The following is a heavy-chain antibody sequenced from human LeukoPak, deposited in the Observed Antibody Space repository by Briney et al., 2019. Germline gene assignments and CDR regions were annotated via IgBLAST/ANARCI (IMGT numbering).Heavy chain of an antibody. CDR1: GYSLSESY. CDR3: AICVTGFYLDY. J-gene: IGHJ4*02. D-gene: IGHD3-9*01. Sequence: ASVKVSCKVAGYSLSESYIHWVRQTPGKGLKWMAGFDPEDEEPIFAPNFQDRVTMTEDTSTDTAFMELTSLKSDDTAVYYCAICVTGFYLDYWGQGSLVIVSS. CDR2: FDPEDEEP. V-gene: IGHV1-24*01.